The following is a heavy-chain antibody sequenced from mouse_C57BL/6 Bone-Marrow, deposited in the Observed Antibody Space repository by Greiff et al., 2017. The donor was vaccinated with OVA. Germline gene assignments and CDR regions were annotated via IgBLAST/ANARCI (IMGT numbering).Heavy chain of an antibody. CDR3: ARPKETAQAWFAY. Sequence: QVHVKQSGAELVRPGTSVKVSCKASGYAFTNYLIEWVKQRPGQGLEWIGVINPGSGGTNYNEKFKGKATLTADKSSSTAYMQLSSLTSEDSAVDFCARPKETAQAWFAYWGQGTLVTVSA. D-gene: IGHD3-2*02. CDR2: INPGSGGT. CDR1: GYAFTNYL. J-gene: IGHJ3*01. V-gene: IGHV1-54*01.